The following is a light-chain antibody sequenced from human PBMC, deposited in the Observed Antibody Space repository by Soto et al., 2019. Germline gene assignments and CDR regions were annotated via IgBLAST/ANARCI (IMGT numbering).Light chain of an antibody. CDR1: QGISSY. CDR3: QQINSYPPGVT. CDR2: AAS. Sequence: DIQLTQSPSFLSASVGDRVTITCRASQGISSYLAWYQQKPRKAPKLMIYAASTLKSGVPSRFSGSRTGTEFTLTISSLQPEDFATYNCQQINSYPPGVTFGGGTKVEIK. J-gene: IGKJ4*01. V-gene: IGKV1-9*01.